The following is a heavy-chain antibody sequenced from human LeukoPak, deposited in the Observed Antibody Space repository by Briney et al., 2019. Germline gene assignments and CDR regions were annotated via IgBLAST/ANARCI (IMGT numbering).Heavy chain of an antibody. Sequence: GESLKISCAASGFTFSSYSMNWVRQAPGKGLEWVSSISSSNSYIYNADSVKGRFTISRDNAKNSLYLQMNSLRAEDTAVYYCARDQGLLVVAGRFGYWGQGTLVTVSS. J-gene: IGHJ4*02. D-gene: IGHD6-19*01. V-gene: IGHV3-21*01. CDR3: ARDQGLLVVAGRFGY. CDR2: ISSSNSYI. CDR1: GFTFSSYS.